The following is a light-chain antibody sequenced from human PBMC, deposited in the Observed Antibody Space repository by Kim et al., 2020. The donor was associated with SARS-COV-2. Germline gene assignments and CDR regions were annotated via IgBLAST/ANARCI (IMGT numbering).Light chain of an antibody. V-gene: IGLV3-19*02. CDR1: SLRSYY. CDR2: DKD. J-gene: IGLJ2*01. CDR3: QSWDSSGHHVI. Sequence: SSELTQDPAVSVALGQTVRITCQGDSLRSYYASWYQQKPGQAPVGVIYDKDNRPSGIPDRFSGSSSGNTASLTITGAQAEDEAYYYCQSWDSSGHHVIFGGGTQLTVL.